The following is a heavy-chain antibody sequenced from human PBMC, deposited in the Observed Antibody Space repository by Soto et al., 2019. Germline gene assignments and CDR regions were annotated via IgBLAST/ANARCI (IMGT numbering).Heavy chain of an antibody. V-gene: IGHV4-31*03. CDR3: ARDASTSWHYLDY. D-gene: IGHD6-13*01. CDR1: GGSISSGGYY. Sequence: PSETLSLTCTVSGGSISSGGYYWSWIRQHPEKGLEWIGHIYHSGNTYYNPSLKSRVTISVDTSKNQFSLKLSSVTAADTAVYYCARDASTSWHYLDYWGQGXLVTVYS. CDR2: IYHSGNT. J-gene: IGHJ4*02.